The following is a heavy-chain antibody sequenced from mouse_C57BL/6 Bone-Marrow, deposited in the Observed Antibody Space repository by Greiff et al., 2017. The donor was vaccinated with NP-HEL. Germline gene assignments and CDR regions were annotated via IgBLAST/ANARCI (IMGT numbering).Heavy chain of an antibody. CDR1: GFNIKDDY. CDR2: IDPENGDT. V-gene: IGHV14-4*01. Sequence: VQLQQSGAELVRPGASVKLSCTASGFNIKDDYMHWVKQRPEQGLEWIGWIDPENGDTEYASKFQGKATITADTSSNTAYLQLSSLTSEDTAVYYCTTEGYYGNYVGYFDVWGTGTTVTVSS. D-gene: IGHD2-1*01. J-gene: IGHJ1*03. CDR3: TTEGYYGNYVGYFDV.